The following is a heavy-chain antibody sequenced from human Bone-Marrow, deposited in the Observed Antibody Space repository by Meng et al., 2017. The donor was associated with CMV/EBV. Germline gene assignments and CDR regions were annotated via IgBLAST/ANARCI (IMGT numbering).Heavy chain of an antibody. V-gene: IGHV4-39*01. J-gene: IGHJ6*02. Sequence: SETLSLTCTVSGGSVSSGSYYWSWIRQPPGKGLEWIGSIYYSGSTYYNAPLKSRVIISVDTSKNQFSLKLSSVNAADTAVYYCARRRGWQGGMDVWGQGNTVTVSS. D-gene: IGHD5-24*01. CDR1: GGSVSSGSYY. CDR2: IYYSGST. CDR3: ARRRGWQGGMDV.